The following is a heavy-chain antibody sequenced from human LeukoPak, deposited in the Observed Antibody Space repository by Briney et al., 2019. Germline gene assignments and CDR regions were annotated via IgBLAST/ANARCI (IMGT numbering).Heavy chain of an antibody. CDR3: ARDAMSPYYYDSSGSFRLYYYYYGMDV. CDR2: IYSGGST. V-gene: IGHV3-53*01. Sequence: GGSLRLSCAASGFTVSSNYMSWVRQAPGKGLEWVSVIYSGGSTHYADSVKGRFTISRDNSKNTLYLQMNSLRAEDTAVYYCARDAMSPYYYDSSGSFRLYYYYYGMDVWGQGTTVTVSS. J-gene: IGHJ6*02. D-gene: IGHD3-22*01. CDR1: GFTVSSNY.